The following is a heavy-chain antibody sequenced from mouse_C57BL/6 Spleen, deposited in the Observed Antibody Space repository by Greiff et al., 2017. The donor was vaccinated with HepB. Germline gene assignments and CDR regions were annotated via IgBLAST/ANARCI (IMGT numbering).Heavy chain of an antibody. Sequence: VKLQQPGAELVKPGALVKLSCKASGYTFTSYWMQWVKQRPGQGLEWIGEIDPSDSYTNYNQKFKGKATLTVDTSSSTAYMQLSSLTSEDSAVYYCARYYYGSPFDYWGQGTTLTVSS. D-gene: IGHD1-1*01. CDR3: ARYYYGSPFDY. CDR1: GYTFTSYW. J-gene: IGHJ2*01. V-gene: IGHV1-50*01. CDR2: IDPSDSYT.